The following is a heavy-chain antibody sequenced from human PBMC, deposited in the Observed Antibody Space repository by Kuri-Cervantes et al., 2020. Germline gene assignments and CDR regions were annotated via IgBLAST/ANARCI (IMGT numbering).Heavy chain of an antibody. Sequence: GESLKISCAASGFTFSSYSMNWVRQAPGKGLEWVSSISTSSSYIFYADSVKGRFTISRDNAKNSLYLQMKSLRGEDTAVYYCARDWGYYDSSGYYPDYWGQGTLVTVSS. CDR2: ISTSSSYI. D-gene: IGHD3-22*01. CDR3: ARDWGYYDSSGYYPDY. V-gene: IGHV3-21*03. CDR1: GFTFSSYS. J-gene: IGHJ4*02.